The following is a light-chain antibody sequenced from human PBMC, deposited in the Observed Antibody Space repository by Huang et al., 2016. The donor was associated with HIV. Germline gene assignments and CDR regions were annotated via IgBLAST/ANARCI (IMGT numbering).Light chain of an antibody. CDR1: QTVLYSSNNQNY. V-gene: IGKV4-1*01. CDR3: QQYYSTPLT. J-gene: IGKJ3*01. CDR2: WAS. Sequence: DIVMTQSPDSLAVSLGERATINCKSSQTVLYSSNNQNYLAWYQQKAGQPPRLLIYWASTREFGVPDRFSGSGSGTDFTLTISSLQAEDVAVYYCQQYYSTPLTFGPGTKVDLK.